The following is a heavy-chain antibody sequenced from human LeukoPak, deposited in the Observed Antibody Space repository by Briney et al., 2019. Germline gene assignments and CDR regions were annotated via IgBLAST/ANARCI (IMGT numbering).Heavy chain of an antibody. CDR3: ARLLNYYDSSGYFYWFDP. CDR1: GYTFTGYY. CDR2: INPNSGGT. D-gene: IGHD3-22*01. V-gene: IGHV1-2*02. Sequence: ASVKVSCKASGYTFTGYYMHWVRQAPGQGLERMGWINPNSGGTNYAQKLQGRVTMTTDTSTSTAYMELRSLRSDDTAVYYCARLLNYYDSSGYFYWFDPWGQGTLVTVSS. J-gene: IGHJ5*02.